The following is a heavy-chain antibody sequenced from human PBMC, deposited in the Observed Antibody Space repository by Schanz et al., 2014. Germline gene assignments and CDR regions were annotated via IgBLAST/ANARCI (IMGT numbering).Heavy chain of an antibody. J-gene: IGHJ4*02. CDR1: GFTFSDYW. V-gene: IGHV3-7*05. CDR3: ARIGGSVFDY. D-gene: IGHD3-10*01. Sequence: EVQLVESGGGLVQPGGSLRLSCTASGFTFSDYWMSWVRQAPGKGPEWVANIKHDGSVKDYVDSVEGRFTISRDNAKNTLYLQMNSLSAEDTAVYYCARIGGSVFDYWAQGTLVTVSS. CDR2: IKHDGSVK.